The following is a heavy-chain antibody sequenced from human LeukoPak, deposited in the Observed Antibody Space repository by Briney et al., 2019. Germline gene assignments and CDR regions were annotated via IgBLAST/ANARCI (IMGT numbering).Heavy chain of an antibody. V-gene: IGHV3-13*01. J-gene: IGHJ5*02. CDR1: GFTFSSYD. CDR2: IDTAGDT. CDR3: ARGAKYTSSRGWFDP. D-gene: IGHD6-13*01. Sequence: GGPLRLSCAASGFTFSSYDMHWVRQATGKGLEWVSGIDTAGDTYYPGSVKGRFTISRENTKNSLYLQMNSLRAGDTAVYYCARGAKYTSSRGWFDPWGQGTLVTVSS.